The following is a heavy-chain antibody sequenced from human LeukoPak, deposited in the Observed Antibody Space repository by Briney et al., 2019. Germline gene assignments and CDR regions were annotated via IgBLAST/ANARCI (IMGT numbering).Heavy chain of an antibody. CDR2: IYYSGST. V-gene: IGHV4-59*01. CDR1: GGFISSYY. D-gene: IGHD1/OR15-1a*01. Sequence: SEPPSLTCTVSGGFISSYYWIWLRQPPGKGLEWIGYIYYSGSTNYNPSLKSRVTISVDKSKNQFSLKLSSVTAADTAVYYCARAVNPPNNLANWCDRWGQGTMVTVSS. J-gene: IGHJ5*02. CDR3: ARAVNPPNNLANWCDR.